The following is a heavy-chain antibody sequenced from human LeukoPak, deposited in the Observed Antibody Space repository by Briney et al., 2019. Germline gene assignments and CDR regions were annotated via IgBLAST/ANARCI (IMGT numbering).Heavy chain of an antibody. CDR1: GGSISSYY. Sequence: SETLSLTCTVSGGSISSYYWSWIRQPPGKGLEWIGYIYYSGSTNYNPSLKSRVTISVDTSKNQFSLKLSSVTAADTAVYYCAGLVQQLGIGRFDPWGQGTLVTVSS. D-gene: IGHD4-11*01. CDR3: AGLVQQLGIGRFDP. CDR2: IYYSGST. J-gene: IGHJ5*02. V-gene: IGHV4-59*08.